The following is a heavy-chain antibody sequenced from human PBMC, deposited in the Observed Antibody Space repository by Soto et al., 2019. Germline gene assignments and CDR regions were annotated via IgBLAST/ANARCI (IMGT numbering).Heavy chain of an antibody. CDR2: IVPVFGTA. Sequence: QVQLVQSGAEVKKPGSSVRVSCKACGGTFSKYKITWVRQAPGQGLERMGGIVPVFGTANYAQKFQGRVTITADESTSTAYMEVSSLRSDDTAVYYCARDCSGGGCFSDHRFYYGMDVWGQGTTVTVSS. J-gene: IGHJ6*02. D-gene: IGHD2-15*01. V-gene: IGHV1-69*12. CDR3: ARDCSGGGCFSDHRFYYGMDV. CDR1: GGTFSKYK.